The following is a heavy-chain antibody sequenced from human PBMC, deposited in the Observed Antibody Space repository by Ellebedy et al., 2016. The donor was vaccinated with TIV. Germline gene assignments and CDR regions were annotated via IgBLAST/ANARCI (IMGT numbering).Heavy chain of an antibody. CDR3: ARLDAIIDVKSLDY. D-gene: IGHD3-10*01. CDR2: IKQDGSEK. J-gene: IGHJ4*02. CDR1: GVSVSSHG. V-gene: IGHV3-7*01. Sequence: GESLKISCEASGVSVSSHGMHWVRQAPGKGLEWVANIKQDGSEKYYVDSVKGRFTISRDNAKNSLYLQMNSLRAEDTAVYYCARLDAIIDVKSLDYWGQGTLVTVSS.